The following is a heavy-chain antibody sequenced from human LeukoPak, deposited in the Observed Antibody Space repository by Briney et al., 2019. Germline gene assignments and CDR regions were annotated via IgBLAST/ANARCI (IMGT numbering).Heavy chain of an antibody. CDR1: GGSISSSTYY. CDR2: IYYSGST. Sequence: SETLSLTCTVSGGSISSSTYYWGWIRQPPGKGLEWIGSIYYSGSTYYNPSLKSRVTISVDTSKNQFSLKLSSVTAADTAVYYCARVGNPLVTVFAWFDPWGQGTLVTVSS. CDR3: ARVGNPLVTVFAWFDP. V-gene: IGHV4-39*07. J-gene: IGHJ5*02. D-gene: IGHD3-3*01.